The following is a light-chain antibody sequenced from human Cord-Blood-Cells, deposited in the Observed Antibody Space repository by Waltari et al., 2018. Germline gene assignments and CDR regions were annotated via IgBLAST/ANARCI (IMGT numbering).Light chain of an antibody. Sequence: AIRMTQSPPSFSASTGDRVTITCRASQGISSYLAWYQQKPGQAPKLLIYAASTLQSGVPSVVSGSGSWTDCTLIISVLQSDDCATYFWQQCYSYPWTFGQGTKVEIK. V-gene: IGKV1-8*01. CDR3: QQCYSYPWT. CDR2: AAS. CDR1: QGISSY. J-gene: IGKJ1*01.